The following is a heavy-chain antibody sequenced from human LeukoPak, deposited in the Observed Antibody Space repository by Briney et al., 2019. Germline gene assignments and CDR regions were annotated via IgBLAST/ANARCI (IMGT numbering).Heavy chain of an antibody. CDR3: ASYYTPTGYQTNWFDP. CDR1: GSSISSSSYY. Sequence: SETLSLTCTVSGSSISSSSYYWGWIRQPPGKGLEWIGSIYYSGSTYYNPSLKSRVTISVDTSKNQFSLKLSSVTAADTAVYYCASYYTPTGYQTNWFDPWGQGTLVTVSS. V-gene: IGHV4-39*01. CDR2: IYYSGST. J-gene: IGHJ5*02. D-gene: IGHD2-15*01.